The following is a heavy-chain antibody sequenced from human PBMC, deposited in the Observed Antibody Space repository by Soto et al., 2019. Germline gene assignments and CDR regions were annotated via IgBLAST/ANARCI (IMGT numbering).Heavy chain of an antibody. V-gene: IGHV4-34*01. Sequence: SETLSLTCAVYGGSFSGYYWSWIRQPPGKGLEWIGEINHSGSTNYNPSLKSRVTISVDTSKNQFSLKLSSVTAADTAVYYCTRGQPLKRYRGYDYRSWAQKPDWFDPGGKETLVTVSS. CDR3: TRGQPLKRYRGYDYRSWAQKPDWFDP. CDR2: INHSGST. J-gene: IGHJ5*02. CDR1: GGSFSGYY. D-gene: IGHD5-12*01.